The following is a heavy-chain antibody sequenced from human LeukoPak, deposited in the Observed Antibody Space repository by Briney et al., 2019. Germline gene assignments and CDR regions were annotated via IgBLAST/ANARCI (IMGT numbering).Heavy chain of an antibody. CDR2: MNPNIGNT. Sequence: ASVKVSCKASGYXFTSYDINWVRQATGQGLEWMGWMNPNIGNTGYAQKFQGRVTMTRNTSISTAYMELSSLRSEDTAVYYCARDRGRRIVVVPAAIDYYYYGMDVWGQGTTVTVSS. J-gene: IGHJ6*02. CDR1: GYXFTSYD. CDR3: ARDRGRRIVVVPAAIDYYYYGMDV. V-gene: IGHV1-8*01. D-gene: IGHD2-2*01.